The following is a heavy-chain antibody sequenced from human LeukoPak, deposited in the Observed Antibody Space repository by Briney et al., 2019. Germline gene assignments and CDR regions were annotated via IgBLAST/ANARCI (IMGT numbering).Heavy chain of an antibody. J-gene: IGHJ4*02. CDR2: ILYDGSNK. CDR3: AKILPDTVTADY. D-gene: IGHD4-11*01. V-gene: IGHV3-30*18. CDR1: GFTFSSYV. Sequence: GGSLRLSCAASGFTFSSYVMHWVRQAPGKGLEWVAVILYDGSNKYYADSVKGRFTISRDNSKNTLYLQMNSLRAEDTAVYYCAKILPDTVTADYWGQGTLVTVSS.